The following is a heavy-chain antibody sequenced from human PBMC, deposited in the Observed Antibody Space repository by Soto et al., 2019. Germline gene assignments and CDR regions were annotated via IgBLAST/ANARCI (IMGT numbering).Heavy chain of an antibody. J-gene: IGHJ4*02. D-gene: IGHD6-19*01. CDR3: ARGSGSVALKVDREDVKYDY. V-gene: IGHV4-34*01. Sequence: QVQLQQWGAGLVKPSETLSLSCAVYGQSFSGHSWAWIRQPPGKGLEWIGEINESGSTYYNPSLKSRVTISTDTSKNQFSLKLSSVSAAVTAAYFCARGSGSVALKVDREDVKYDYWGQGTLVNVSS. CDR2: INESGST. CDR1: GQSFSGHS.